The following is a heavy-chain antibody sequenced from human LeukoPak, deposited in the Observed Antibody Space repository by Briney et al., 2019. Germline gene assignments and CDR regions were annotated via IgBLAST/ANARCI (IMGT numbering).Heavy chain of an antibody. D-gene: IGHD5-18*01. V-gene: IGHV3-13*01. CDR3: ARDLRGYRYGGYPYFYGMDV. CDR1: GFTFSSHD. J-gene: IGHJ6*02. CDR2: IGTTGDT. Sequence: GGSLRLSCAVSGFTFSSHDLHWVRQAAGKGLEGVSTIGTTGDTFYPDSVEGRFTISRESAKNSLYLQMNSLRAGDTAVYYCARDLRGYRYGGYPYFYGMDVWGQGTTVTVSS.